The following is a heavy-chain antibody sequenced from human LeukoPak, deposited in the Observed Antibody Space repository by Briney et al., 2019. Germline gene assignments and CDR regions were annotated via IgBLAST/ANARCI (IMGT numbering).Heavy chain of an antibody. V-gene: IGHV3-53*01. CDR1: GFTVSSNY. Sequence: PGGSLRLSCAASGFTVSSNYMSWVRQTPGKGLEWVSVIYSGGDTYYADSVKGRFTVSRDNSKNTLYLQMNSLRAEDTAVYYCAKGRTGSLSGSYGYWGQGTLVTVSS. D-gene: IGHD1-26*01. CDR3: AKGRTGSLSGSYGY. J-gene: IGHJ4*02. CDR2: IYSGGDT.